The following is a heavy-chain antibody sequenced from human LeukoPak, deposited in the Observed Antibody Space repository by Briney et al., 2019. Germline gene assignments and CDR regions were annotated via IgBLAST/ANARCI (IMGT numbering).Heavy chain of an antibody. CDR3: ARVEFHCSSTSCEEGWFDP. D-gene: IGHD2-2*01. CDR1: GGSISSGGYY. CDR2: IYYSGST. V-gene: IGHV4-31*03. J-gene: IGHJ5*02. Sequence: SKTLSLTCTVSGGSISSGGYYWSWIRQHPGKGLEWIGYIYYSGSTYYNPSLKSRVTISVDTSKNQFSLKLSSVTAADTAVYYCARVEFHCSSTSCEEGWFDPWGQGTLVTVSS.